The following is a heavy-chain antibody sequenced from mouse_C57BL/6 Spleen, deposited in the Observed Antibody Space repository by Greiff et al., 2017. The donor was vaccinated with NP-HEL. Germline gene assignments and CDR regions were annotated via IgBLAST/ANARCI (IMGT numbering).Heavy chain of an antibody. CDR3: ARDGYYYAMDY. V-gene: IGHV5-4*01. J-gene: IGHJ4*01. CDR2: ISDGGSYT. Sequence: VQVVESGGGLVKPGGSLKLSCAASGFTFSSYAMSWVRQTPEKRLEWVATISDGGSYTYYPDNVKGRFTISRDNAKNNLYLQMSHLKSEDTAMYYCARDGYYYAMDYWGQGTSVTVSS. CDR1: GFTFSSYA.